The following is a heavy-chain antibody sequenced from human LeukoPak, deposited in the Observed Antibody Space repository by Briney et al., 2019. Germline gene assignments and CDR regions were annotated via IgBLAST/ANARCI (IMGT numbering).Heavy chain of an antibody. Sequence: PSETLSLTCTVSGGSISSYYWSWIRQPPGKGLEWIGYISYSGSTNYNPSLKSRVTISVDTSKNQFSLKLSSVTAADTAVFYCASINVDSSGSYNFDYWGQGTLVTVSS. CDR1: GGSISSYY. CDR2: ISYSGST. J-gene: IGHJ4*02. D-gene: IGHD6-19*01. V-gene: IGHV4-59*01. CDR3: ASINVDSSGSYNFDY.